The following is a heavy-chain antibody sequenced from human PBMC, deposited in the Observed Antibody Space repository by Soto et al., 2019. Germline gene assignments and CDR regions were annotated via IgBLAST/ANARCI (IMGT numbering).Heavy chain of an antibody. Sequence: PSETLSLTCTVSGGSISSYYWSWIRQPPGKGLEWIGYIYYSGSTNYNPSLKSRVTISVDTSKNQFSLKLSSVTAADTAMYYCAGGGVRKFITRTRDYYGMDVWGQGTTVTVSS. V-gene: IGHV4-59*01. J-gene: IGHJ6*02. CDR2: IYYSGST. CDR1: GGSISSYY. CDR3: AGGGVRKFITRTRDYYGMDV. D-gene: IGHD3-10*01.